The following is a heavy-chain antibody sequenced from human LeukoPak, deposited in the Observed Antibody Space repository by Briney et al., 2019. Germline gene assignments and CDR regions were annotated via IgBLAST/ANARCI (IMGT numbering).Heavy chain of an antibody. Sequence: PGGTLRLSCAASGFTFSSYWMSWVRQAPGKGLERVSYISSSSSTIYYADSVKGRFTISRDNAKNSLYLQMNSLRAEDTAVYYCARDSYSYGRTIDYWGQGTLVTVSS. J-gene: IGHJ4*02. D-gene: IGHD5-18*01. CDR2: ISSSSSTI. CDR3: ARDSYSYGRTIDY. V-gene: IGHV3-48*04. CDR1: GFTFSSYW.